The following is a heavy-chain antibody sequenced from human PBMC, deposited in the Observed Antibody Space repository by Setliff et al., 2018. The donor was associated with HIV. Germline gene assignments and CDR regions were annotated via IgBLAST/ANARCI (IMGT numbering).Heavy chain of an antibody. D-gene: IGHD5-12*01. Sequence: PSETLSLTCTVSGGSISTYYLTWIRQPAGKGLEWIGRIFASGSTNYNPSLKSRVTMSVDTSKNQFSLRLSSVTAADTAVYYCVGGLRSRSQGHFDHWGQGTLVTVSS. CDR1: GGSISTYY. V-gene: IGHV4-4*07. CDR3: VGGLRSRSQGHFDH. J-gene: IGHJ4*02. CDR2: IFASGST.